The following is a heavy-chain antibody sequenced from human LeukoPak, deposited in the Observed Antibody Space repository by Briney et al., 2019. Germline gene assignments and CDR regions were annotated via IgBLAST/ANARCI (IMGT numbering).Heavy chain of an antibody. D-gene: IGHD3-10*01. J-gene: IGHJ2*01. Sequence: GASVKVSCKASGYTFTSYAMNWVRQAPGQGLEWMGGIIPIFGPANYAQKFQGRVTITADESTSTAYMELSSLRSEDTALYYCAKSTYYYGSGEGSNYWYFDLWGRGTLVTVSS. CDR3: AKSTYYYGSGEGSNYWYFDL. CDR1: GYTFTSYA. V-gene: IGHV1-69*13. CDR2: IIPIFGPA.